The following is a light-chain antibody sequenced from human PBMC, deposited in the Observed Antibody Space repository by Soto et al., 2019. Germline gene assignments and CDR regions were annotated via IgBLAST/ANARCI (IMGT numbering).Light chain of an antibody. J-gene: IGLJ2*01. V-gene: IGLV2-14*01. CDR3: SSDTSTSAVL. Sequence: QSVLTQPPSASGTPGQRVSISCSGSTSNIGRNDVNWYQQHPGKAPKLMIYEVSNRPSGVSNRFSGSKSGNTASLTISGLQAEDEADYYCSSDTSTSAVLFGGGTQLTVL. CDR1: TSNIGRND. CDR2: EVS.